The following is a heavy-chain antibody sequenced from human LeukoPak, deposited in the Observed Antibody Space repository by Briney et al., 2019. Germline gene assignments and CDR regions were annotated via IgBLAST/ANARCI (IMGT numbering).Heavy chain of an antibody. CDR3: ASRPATLDWFDP. V-gene: IGHV1-8*01. CDR2: MNPNSGNT. Sequence: ASVKVSCKASGYTFISYDINWVRQATGQGLEWMGWMNPNSGNTGYAQKFQGRVTMTRNTSISTAYMELSSLRSEDTAVYYCASRPATLDWFDPWGQGTLVTVSS. D-gene: IGHD3-16*01. CDR1: GYTFISYD. J-gene: IGHJ5*02.